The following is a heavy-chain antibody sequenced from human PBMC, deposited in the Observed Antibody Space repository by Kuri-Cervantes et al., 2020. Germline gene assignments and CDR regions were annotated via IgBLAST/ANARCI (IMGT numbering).Heavy chain of an antibody. CDR2: TYYRSKWYN. D-gene: IGHD2-15*01. V-gene: IGHV6-1*01. CDR3: ARGTLYCSGGSCYGAGAFDI. J-gene: IGHJ3*02. CDR1: GDSVSSNSAA. Sequence: SCAISGDSVSSNSAAWNWIRQSPSRGLEWLGRTYYRSKWYNDYAVSVKSRTTINPDTSKNQFSLQLNSVTPEDTAVYYCARGTLYCSGGSCYGAGAFDIWGQGTMVTVSS.